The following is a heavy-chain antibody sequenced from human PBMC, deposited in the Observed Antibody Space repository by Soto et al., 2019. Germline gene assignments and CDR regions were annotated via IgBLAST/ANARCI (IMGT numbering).Heavy chain of an antibody. Sequence: QVQLQESGPGLVKPSETLSLTCTVSGGSISSYYWSWIRQPPGKGLEWIGYIYYSGSTNYNPSLKSRVTISVDTSKNQFSLKLSSVTAADTAVYYCARGDSGSYYGAFDIWGQGTMVTVSS. CDR1: GGSISSYY. CDR3: ARGDSGSYYGAFDI. V-gene: IGHV4-59*01. CDR2: IYYSGST. D-gene: IGHD1-26*01. J-gene: IGHJ3*02.